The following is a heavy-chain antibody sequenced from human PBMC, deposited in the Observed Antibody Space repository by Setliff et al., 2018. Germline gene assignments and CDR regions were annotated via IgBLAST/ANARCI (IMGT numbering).Heavy chain of an antibody. Sequence: SETLSLTCTVSGQFVITYWAWIRQSPGKGLEWLGTVYYDGTTYYNPSFKSRVTISVDTSKNQFSLRLTSVTAADTASYFCARQGGRLFDNWGQGTLVTSPQ. J-gene: IGHJ4*02. V-gene: IGHV4-38-2*02. CDR3: ARQGGRLFDN. CDR1: GQFVITY. CDR2: VYYDGTT.